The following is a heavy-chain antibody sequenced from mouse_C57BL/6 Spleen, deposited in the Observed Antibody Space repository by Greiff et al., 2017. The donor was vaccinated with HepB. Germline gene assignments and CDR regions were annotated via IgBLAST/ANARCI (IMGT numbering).Heavy chain of an antibody. CDR3: ARGVTRGYFDV. CDR1: GFSLTSYG. D-gene: IGHD2-3*01. CDR2: IWSGGST. Sequence: VKLMESGPGLVQPSQSLSITCTVSGFSLTSYGVHWVRQSPGKGLEWLGVIWSGGSTDYNAAFISRLSISKDNSKSQVFFKMNSLQADDTAIYYCARGVTRGYFDVWGTGTTVTVSS. V-gene: IGHV2-2*01. J-gene: IGHJ1*03.